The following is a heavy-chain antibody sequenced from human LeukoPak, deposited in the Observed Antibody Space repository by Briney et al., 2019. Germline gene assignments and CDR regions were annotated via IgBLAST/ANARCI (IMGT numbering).Heavy chain of an antibody. D-gene: IGHD6-25*01. CDR2: IDSSDSYT. J-gene: IGHJ4*02. Sequence: GESLRISCKGSGYSFTSYWITWVRQMPGKGLEWMGRIDSSDSYTNYSPSFQGHVTISADKSISTAYLQWGSLKASDTAIYYCARRTGAAANDYWGQGTLVTVSS. V-gene: IGHV5-10-1*01. CDR3: ARRTGAAANDY. CDR1: GYSFTSYW.